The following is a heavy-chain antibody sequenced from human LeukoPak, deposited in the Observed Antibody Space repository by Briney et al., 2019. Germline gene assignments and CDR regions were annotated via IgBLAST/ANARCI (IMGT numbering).Heavy chain of an antibody. J-gene: IGHJ4*02. Sequence: GGSLRLSCAASGFTVSSNYMSWVRQAPGKGLEWVSVIYSGGSTYYADSVKGRFTISRDNAKNSLYLQMKSLRAEDTAVYYCARDRESSSWFDYWGQGTLVTVSS. CDR3: ARDRESSSWFDY. D-gene: IGHD6-13*01. CDR2: IYSGGST. CDR1: GFTVSSNY. V-gene: IGHV3-66*01.